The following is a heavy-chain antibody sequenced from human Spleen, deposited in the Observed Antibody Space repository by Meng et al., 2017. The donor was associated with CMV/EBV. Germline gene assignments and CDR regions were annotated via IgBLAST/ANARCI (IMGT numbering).Heavy chain of an antibody. Sequence: SETLSLTCTVSGGSVSSGSYYWSWIRQPPGKGLEWIGYIYYSGSTNYNPSLKSRVTISVDTSKNQFSLKLSSVTAADTAVYYCARANQVQLWPLRDYYYGMDVWGQGTTVTVSS. CDR1: GGSVSSGSYY. D-gene: IGHD5-18*01. CDR3: ARANQVQLWPLRDYYYGMDV. V-gene: IGHV4-61*01. CDR2: IYYSGST. J-gene: IGHJ6*02.